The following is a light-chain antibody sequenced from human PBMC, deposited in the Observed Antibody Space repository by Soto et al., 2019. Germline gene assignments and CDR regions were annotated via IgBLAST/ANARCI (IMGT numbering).Light chain of an antibody. CDR3: QQHISWPLT. CDR1: QYINTR. Sequence: EIVLTQSPATLSSFPGDRVTLSCRASQYINTRLAWYQHRPGQAPGLLIYQTSIRAAGIPARFSGSGSGTDFTLTISNLEPEDFAVYYCQQHISWPLTFGGGTKV. CDR2: QTS. V-gene: IGKV3-11*01. J-gene: IGKJ4*01.